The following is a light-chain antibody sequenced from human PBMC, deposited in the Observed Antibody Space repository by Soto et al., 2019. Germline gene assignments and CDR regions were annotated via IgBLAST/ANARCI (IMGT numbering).Light chain of an antibody. V-gene: IGLV2-14*01. J-gene: IGLJ1*01. CDR3: SSYTGSSIQL. CDR2: EVS. CDR1: SSDIGAYNY. Sequence: QSALTQPASVSGSPGQSITISCTGTSSDIGAYNYVSWYQQHPGKAPKLMIYEVSNRPSGISNRFSGSKSGNTASLTISGLQAEDEAYYYCSSYTGSSIQLFGTGTKLTVL.